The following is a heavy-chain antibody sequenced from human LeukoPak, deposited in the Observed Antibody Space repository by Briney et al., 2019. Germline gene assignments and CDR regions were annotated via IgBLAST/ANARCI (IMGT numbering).Heavy chain of an antibody. CDR2: IYYSGST. Sequence: SQTLSLTCTVSGGSISSGGYYWTWIRQHPGKGLEWIGYIYYSGSTYYNPSLKSRVTISIDTSKNRFSLRLSSVTAADTAVYYCARRGFGEFFDYWGQGTLVTVSS. V-gene: IGHV4-31*03. CDR1: GGSISSGGYY. CDR3: ARRGFGEFFDY. J-gene: IGHJ4*02. D-gene: IGHD3-10*01.